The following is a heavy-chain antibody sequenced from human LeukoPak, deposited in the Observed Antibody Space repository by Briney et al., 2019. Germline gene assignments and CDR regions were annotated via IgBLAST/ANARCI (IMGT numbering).Heavy chain of an antibody. D-gene: IGHD2-15*01. CDR1: GGSISSSNW. J-gene: IGHJ4*02. CDR3: ARAFLVGYSPEEYFFDY. CDR2: IHHSGTT. V-gene: IGHV4-4*02. Sequence: PSETLSLTCAVSGGSISSSNWWGWVRQPPGRGLECIGEIHHSGTTNYNLSLKSRVTISVDKSKNQFSLKLNSVTAADTAVYYCARAFLVGYSPEEYFFDYWGQGTLVTVSS.